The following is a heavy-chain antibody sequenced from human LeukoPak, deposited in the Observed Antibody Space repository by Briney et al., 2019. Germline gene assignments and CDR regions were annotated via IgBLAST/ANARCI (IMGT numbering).Heavy chain of an antibody. J-gene: IGHJ6*02. D-gene: IGHD6-13*01. V-gene: IGHV1-2*04. CDR1: GYTFTGHY. Sequence: ASVKVSCKASGYTFTGHYMHWVRQAPGQGLEWMGWINPNSGGTNYAQKFQGWVTMTRDTSISTAYMELSRLRSDDTAVYYCATSIAAAGYGMDVWGQGTTVTVSS. CDR2: INPNSGGT. CDR3: ATSIAAAGYGMDV.